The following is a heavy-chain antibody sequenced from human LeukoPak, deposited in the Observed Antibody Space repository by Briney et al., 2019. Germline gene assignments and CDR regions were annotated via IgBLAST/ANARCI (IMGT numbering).Heavy chain of an antibody. D-gene: IGHD3-10*01. Sequence: KSSETLSLTCAVYGGSFSGYYWSWIRQPPGKGLEWIGEINHSGSTNYNPSLKSRVTISVDTSKSQFSLKLSSVTAADTAVYYCAREASHLITMVQGGRGWFDPWGQGTLVTVSS. V-gene: IGHV4-34*01. CDR3: AREASHLITMVQGGRGWFDP. CDR1: GGSFSGYY. CDR2: INHSGST. J-gene: IGHJ5*02.